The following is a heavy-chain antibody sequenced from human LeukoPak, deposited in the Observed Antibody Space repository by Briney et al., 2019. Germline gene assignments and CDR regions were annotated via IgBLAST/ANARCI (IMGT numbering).Heavy chain of an antibody. Sequence: ASVRVSSMASGYTFTGYYMHWVRQAPGQGREWVGWINPNSGGTNYTQKLQGRVTMIRDTSISTAYMELSRLRSDDTAVYYCAMLETGPYYGSGSYSSYYYYGMDVWGQGTTVTVSS. D-gene: IGHD3-10*01. CDR3: AMLETGPYYGSGSYSSYYYYGMDV. CDR2: INPNSGGT. J-gene: IGHJ6*02. CDR1: GYTFTGYY. V-gene: IGHV1-2*02.